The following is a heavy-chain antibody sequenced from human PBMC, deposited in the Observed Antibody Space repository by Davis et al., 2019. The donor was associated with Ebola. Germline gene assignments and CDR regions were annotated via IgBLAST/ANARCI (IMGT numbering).Heavy chain of an antibody. V-gene: IGHV1-18*01. CDR1: GYSFTDDR. D-gene: IGHD1-1*01. J-gene: IGHJ4*02. CDR3: ARDVRGITGPSEY. CDR2: ISTYNGNT. Sequence: ASLMVTCYASGYSFTDDRISWVRHAPGQRLEWMGWISTYNGNTNYAQKVQGRITMTTDTSTSTAYMELRSLRSDDTARYYCARDVRGITGPSEYWGQGTLVTVSS.